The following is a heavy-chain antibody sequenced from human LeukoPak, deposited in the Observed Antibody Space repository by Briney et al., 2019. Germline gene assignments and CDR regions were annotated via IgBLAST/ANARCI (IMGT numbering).Heavy chain of an antibody. D-gene: IGHD3-22*01. Sequence: GGSLRLSCAVSGITLSNYGMSWVRQAPGKGLEWVAGISVRGSRTNYADSVKGRFTISTDHPENTLYLQMNSLRAEDTAVYFCAKRGVVIRVILVGFHKEAYYFDSWGQGALVTVSS. CDR2: ISVRGSRT. V-gene: IGHV3-23*01. J-gene: IGHJ4*02. CDR3: AKRGVVIRVILVGFHKEAYYFDS. CDR1: GITLSNYG.